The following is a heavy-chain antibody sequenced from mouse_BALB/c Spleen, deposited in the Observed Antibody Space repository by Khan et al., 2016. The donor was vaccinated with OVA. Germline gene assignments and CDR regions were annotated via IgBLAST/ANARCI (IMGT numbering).Heavy chain of an antibody. CDR2: IWAGGST. D-gene: IGHD1-3*01. J-gene: IGHJ3*01. V-gene: IGHV2-9*02. Sequence: VELVESGPGLVAPSQTLSITCTVSGFSLSNYGVHWVRQPPGKGLEWLGVIWAGGSTNHNSALMSRLSISKDDSKSQVFLKMNSLQTDDKAMYYCARALYNGAWFAYWGQGTLVTVSA. CDR1: GFSLSNYG. CDR3: ARALYNGAWFAY.